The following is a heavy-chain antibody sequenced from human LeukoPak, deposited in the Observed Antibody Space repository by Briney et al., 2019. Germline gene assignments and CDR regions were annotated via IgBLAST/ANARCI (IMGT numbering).Heavy chain of an antibody. CDR2: ISAYNGNT. J-gene: IGHJ4*02. D-gene: IGHD4-23*01. V-gene: IGHV1-18*01. CDR1: GYTFTSYG. CDR3: SGDTDTSNSGY. Sequence: ASVKVSCKASGYTFTSYGISWVRQATGQGLEWMGWISAYNGNTNYAQKLQGRVTMTTNTSTSTAYMELRSLRSEDTAVYYCSGDTDTSNSGYWGQGTLVTVSS.